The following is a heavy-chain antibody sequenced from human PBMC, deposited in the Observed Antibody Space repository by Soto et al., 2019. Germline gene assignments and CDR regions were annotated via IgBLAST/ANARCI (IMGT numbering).Heavy chain of an antibody. CDR2: ISTHNGNT. CDR1: VFSSSC. V-gene: IGHV1-18*04. J-gene: IGHJ3*01. CDR3: AREGILGLFDAYDL. D-gene: IGHD1-26*01. Sequence: VEVSCKDSVFSSSCISWGRQDPGQRLEWMGWISTHNGNTIYAQKFQGRVIMTMDTSTTTVYMELRSLRPDDTAVYLCAREGILGLFDAYDLWGQGTMVTVSS.